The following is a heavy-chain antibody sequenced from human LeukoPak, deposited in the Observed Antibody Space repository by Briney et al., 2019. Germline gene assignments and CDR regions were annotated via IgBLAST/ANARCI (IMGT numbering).Heavy chain of an antibody. Sequence: SETLSLTCTVSGGSISSGGYYWSWIRQPPGKGLEWIGSIYYSGSTYYNPSLKSRVTISVDTSKNQFSLKLSSVTAADTAVYYCARIVVVPAAPILFDPWGQGTLVTVSS. CDR1: GGSISSGGYY. CDR3: ARIVVVPAAPILFDP. V-gene: IGHV4-39*01. J-gene: IGHJ5*02. D-gene: IGHD2-2*01. CDR2: IYYSGST.